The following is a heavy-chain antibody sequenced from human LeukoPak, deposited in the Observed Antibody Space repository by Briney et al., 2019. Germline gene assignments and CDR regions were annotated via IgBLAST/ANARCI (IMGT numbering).Heavy chain of an antibody. J-gene: IGHJ4*02. CDR3: ARAPSYYGSGSYEADY. D-gene: IGHD3-10*01. V-gene: IGHV4-59*01. Sequence: TSETLSLTCTVSGGSISSYYWNWIRQPPGKGLEWIGYIYYSGSTNYNPSLKSRVTISVDTSKNQFSLKLSSVTAADTAVYYCARAPSYYGSGSYEADYWGQGTLVTVSS. CDR2: IYYSGST. CDR1: GGSISSYY.